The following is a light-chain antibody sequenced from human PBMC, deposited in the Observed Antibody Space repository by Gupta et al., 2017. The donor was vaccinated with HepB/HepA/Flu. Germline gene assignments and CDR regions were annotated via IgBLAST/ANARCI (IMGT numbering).Light chain of an antibody. CDR2: TAS. Sequence: DIQMTQSPFSLSPFVGDRVTITCRASQSISTCLNWYQQKAGRAPKLLIYTASSLESGVPSRFSGSGSGTDFTLTISSLQPEDFATYYCQQSYITPLTFGGETKVEI. V-gene: IGKV1-39*01. CDR3: QQSYITPLT. CDR1: QSISTC. J-gene: IGKJ4*01.